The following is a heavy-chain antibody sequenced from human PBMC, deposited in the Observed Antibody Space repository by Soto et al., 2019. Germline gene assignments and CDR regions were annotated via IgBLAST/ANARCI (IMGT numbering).Heavy chain of an antibody. V-gene: IGHV1-24*01. D-gene: IGHD1-26*01. Sequence: ASVKVSCKVSGYTLTELSMHWVRQAPGKGLEWMGGFDPEDGETIYAQKFQGRVTMTEDTSTDTAYMELSSLRSEDTAVYYCATDPTSAGATNLDYWGQGTLVTVSS. CDR1: GYTLTELS. J-gene: IGHJ4*02. CDR2: FDPEDGET. CDR3: ATDPTSAGATNLDY.